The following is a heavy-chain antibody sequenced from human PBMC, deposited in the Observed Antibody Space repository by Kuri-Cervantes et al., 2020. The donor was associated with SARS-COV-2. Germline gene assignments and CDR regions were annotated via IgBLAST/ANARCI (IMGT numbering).Heavy chain of an antibody. D-gene: IGHD3-16*01. V-gene: IGHV4-61*05. J-gene: IGHJ4*02. Sequence: ETLSLTCTVSGGSISSSSYYWSWIRQPPGKGLEWIGYIYYSGSTNYNPSLKSRVTISVDTSKNQFSLKLRSVTAADTAVYYCARVRLCFDYWGQGTLVTVSS. CDR1: GGSISSSSYY. CDR3: ARVRLCFDY. CDR2: IYYSGST.